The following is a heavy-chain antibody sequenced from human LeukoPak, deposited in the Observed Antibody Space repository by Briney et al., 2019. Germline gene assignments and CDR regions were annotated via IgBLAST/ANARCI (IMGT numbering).Heavy chain of an antibody. CDR2: IYYSGST. Sequence: PSETLSLTCTVSGGSISSYYWSWIRQPPGKGLEWIGYIYYSGSTNYNPSLKSRVTISVDTSKNQFSLKLSSMTAADTAVYYCATYSSTGIFQHWGQGTLVTVSS. CDR3: ATYSSTGIFQH. CDR1: GGSISSYY. D-gene: IGHD6-13*01. V-gene: IGHV4-59*01. J-gene: IGHJ1*01.